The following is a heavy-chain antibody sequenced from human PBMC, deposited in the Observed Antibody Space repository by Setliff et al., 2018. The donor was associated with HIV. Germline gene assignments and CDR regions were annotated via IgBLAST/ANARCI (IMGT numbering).Heavy chain of an antibody. Sequence: KTSETLSLTCTVSGGSISSGSYYWSWIRQPAGKGLEWIGHIYTSGSTNYNPSLKSRVTISVDTSKNQFSLKLSSVTAADTAVYYCARLEVNPSYGGAFDIWGQGTMVTVSS. CDR2: IYTSGST. CDR3: ARLEVNPSYGGAFDI. D-gene: IGHD5-18*01. J-gene: IGHJ3*02. V-gene: IGHV4-61*09. CDR1: GGSISSGSYY.